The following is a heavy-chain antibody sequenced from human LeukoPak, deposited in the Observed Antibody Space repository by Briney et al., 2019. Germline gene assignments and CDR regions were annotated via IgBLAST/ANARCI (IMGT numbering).Heavy chain of an antibody. CDR1: GGTFSSYA. J-gene: IGHJ3*02. Sequence: SVKASCKASGGTFSSYAISWVRQAPGQGLEWMGGIIPIFGTANYAQKFQGRVTITADESTSTAYMELSSLRSEDTAVYYCAREPPRGSSSLVGAFDIWGQGTMVTVSS. V-gene: IGHV1-69*13. D-gene: IGHD6-13*01. CDR2: IIPIFGTA. CDR3: AREPPRGSSSLVGAFDI.